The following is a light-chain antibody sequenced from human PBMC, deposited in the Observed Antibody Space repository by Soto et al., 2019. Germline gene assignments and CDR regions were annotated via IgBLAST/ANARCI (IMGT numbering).Light chain of an antibody. CDR2: GAS. J-gene: IGKJ1*01. V-gene: IGKV3-15*01. Sequence: EIVMTQSPASLSVSPGERATLSCRASQSVSSNLAWYQQKPGQAPRLLIHGASARATGIPDRFSGSGSGTEFTLTISSLQSEDVAVYYCKQYNNWMWTFGQGTKSDIK. CDR1: QSVSSN. CDR3: KQYNNWMWT.